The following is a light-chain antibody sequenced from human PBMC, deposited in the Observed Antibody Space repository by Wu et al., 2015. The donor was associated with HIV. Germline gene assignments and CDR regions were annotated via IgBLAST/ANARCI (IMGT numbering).Light chain of an antibody. J-gene: IGKJ4*01. V-gene: IGKV1-12*01. CDR3: QQGKSFPLT. Sequence: DIQMTQSPSSVSASVGDRVTITCRASQAISGWLAWYQQKPGKAPKLLISITSNLQSGVPSRFSGSGSGTDFSLTISSLQPEDSATYYCQQGKSFPLTFGGGTKVEIK. CDR2: ITS. CDR1: QAISGW.